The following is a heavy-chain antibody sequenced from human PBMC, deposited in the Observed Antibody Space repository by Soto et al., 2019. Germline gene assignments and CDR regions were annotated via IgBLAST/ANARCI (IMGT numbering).Heavy chain of an antibody. V-gene: IGHV4-59*08. Sequence: SETLSLTCTVSGGAIVSYYWTWIRQPPGKGLEWIGYIYYSGTTKYNPSLKSRVTISVDTSKNQFSLKVSSVTAADTAVYYCARRSYYGSGSIFDYWGQGTLVTVSS. CDR2: IYYSGTT. CDR1: GGAIVSYY. CDR3: ARRSYYGSGSIFDY. D-gene: IGHD3-10*01. J-gene: IGHJ4*02.